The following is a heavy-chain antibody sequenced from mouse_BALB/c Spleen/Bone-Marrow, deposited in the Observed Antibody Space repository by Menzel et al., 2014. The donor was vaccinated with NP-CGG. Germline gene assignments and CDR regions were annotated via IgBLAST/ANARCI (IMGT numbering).Heavy chain of an antibody. CDR2: IGSGGRK. V-gene: IGHV5-6-5*01. Sequence: EVKLQESGGGLVKPGGSLKLSCEASGITVSSYAMSWVRQTPEKRLEWVASIGSGGRKHYPDSVEGRLTISRDNARNILYLQVSSLRSEDTAMYYCARGGRTPFDFWGQGITLTVSS. CDR1: GITVSSYA. CDR3: ARGGRTPFDF. J-gene: IGHJ2*01.